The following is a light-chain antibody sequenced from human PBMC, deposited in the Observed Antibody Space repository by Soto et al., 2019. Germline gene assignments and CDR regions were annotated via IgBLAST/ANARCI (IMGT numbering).Light chain of an antibody. J-gene: IGKJ1*01. CDR2: KAS. CDR3: QHYNSYSEA. CDR1: HTISSW. Sequence: IHMTQSPSALSVSLGDIVAITFRASHTISSWFAWYQQKPGKAPKLLIYKASTLKSGVPSRFSGSGSGTEFTLTISSLQPDDFATYYCQHYNSYSEAFGQGTKVDIK. V-gene: IGKV1-5*03.